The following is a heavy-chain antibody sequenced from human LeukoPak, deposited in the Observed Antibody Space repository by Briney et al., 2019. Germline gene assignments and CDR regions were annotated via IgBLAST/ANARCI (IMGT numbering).Heavy chain of an antibody. D-gene: IGHD2-21*01. J-gene: IGHJ3*02. CDR2: INHSGST. CDR1: GGSISSGSYY. Sequence: SETLSLTCTVSGGSISSGSYYWSWIRQPPGKGLEWIGEINHSGSTNYNPSLKSRVTISVDTSKNQFSLKLSSVTAADTAVYYCARTRLWWRNAFDIWGQGTMVTVSS. V-gene: IGHV4-39*07. CDR3: ARTRLWWRNAFDI.